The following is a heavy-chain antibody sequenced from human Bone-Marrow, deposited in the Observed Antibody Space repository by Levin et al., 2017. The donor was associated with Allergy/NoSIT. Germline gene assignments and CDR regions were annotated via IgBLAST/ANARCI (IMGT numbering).Heavy chain of an antibody. CDR1: GYAFTAYL. J-gene: IGHJ4*02. CDR2: ISAYDGHT. D-gene: IGHD6-13*01. CDR3: TRQQLVPFDY. Sequence: GASVKVSCKASGYAFTAYLMSWVRQAPGQGLEWLGCISAYDGHTNYAQNFQDRITLTTDTSTSTAYMELESLTSDDTAVYYCTRQQLVPFDYWGQGTLVTVSS. V-gene: IGHV1-18*01.